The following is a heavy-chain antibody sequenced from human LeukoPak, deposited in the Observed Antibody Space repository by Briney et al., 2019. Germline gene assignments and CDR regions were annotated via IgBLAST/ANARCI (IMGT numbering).Heavy chain of an antibody. J-gene: IGHJ4*02. CDR3: ASGLLPMGY. D-gene: IGHD3-22*01. V-gene: IGHV3-48*01. CDR2: ISSSSTI. Sequence: PGGSLRLSCAASGFTFSSYSMNWVRQAPGKGLEWVSYISSSSTIYYADSVKGRFTISRDNAKNSLYLQMNSLKAEDTAVYYCASGLLPMGYWGQGTLVTVSS. CDR1: GFTFSSYS.